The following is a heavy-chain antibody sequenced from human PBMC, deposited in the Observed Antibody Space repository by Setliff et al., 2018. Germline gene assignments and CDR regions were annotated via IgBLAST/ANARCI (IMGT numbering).Heavy chain of an antibody. J-gene: IGHJ3*02. CDR3: IRDTSGRDAFDI. CDR1: GFIFGDYA. Sequence: PGGSLRLSCTTSGFIFGDYAMTWVRQAPGKGLEWVSGISGYGSRTYYADSVKGRSTISRDNSQNTMYLQMNSLRAEDTAVYYCIRDTSGRDAFDIWGQGTMVTVSS. CDR2: ISGYGSRT. V-gene: IGHV3-23*01. D-gene: IGHD6-19*01.